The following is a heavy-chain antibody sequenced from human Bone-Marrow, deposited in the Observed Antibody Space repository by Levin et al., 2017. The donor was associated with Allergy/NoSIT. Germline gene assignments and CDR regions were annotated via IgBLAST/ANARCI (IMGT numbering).Heavy chain of an antibody. D-gene: IGHD3-10*01. Sequence: SQTLSLTCTVSGGSISSSYWSWIRQPPGKRLEWIGYIYYSGSTNYNPSLKSRVTISVDTSKNQFSLKLSSVTAADTAVYYCARQEGSNWFDPWGQGTLVTVSS. CDR2: IYYSGST. J-gene: IGHJ5*02. CDR3: ARQEGSNWFDP. V-gene: IGHV4-59*01. CDR1: GGSISSSY.